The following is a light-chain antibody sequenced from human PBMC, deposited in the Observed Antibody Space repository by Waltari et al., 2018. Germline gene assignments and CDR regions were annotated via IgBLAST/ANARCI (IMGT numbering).Light chain of an antibody. CDR3: SSYSRSSTFYV. J-gene: IGLJ1*01. V-gene: IGLV2-14*03. Sequence: QSALTQPASVSGSPGQSITISCTGTTSDVGGYNNVSWYQQHPGKAPKLMIYDVSKRPSGVSDRFSGSKSGNTASLTISGLQTEDEADYYCSSYSRSSTFYVFGTGTKVTVL. CDR2: DVS. CDR1: TSDVGGYNN.